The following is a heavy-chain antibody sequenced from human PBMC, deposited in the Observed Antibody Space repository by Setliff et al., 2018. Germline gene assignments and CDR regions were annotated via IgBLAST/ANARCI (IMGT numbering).Heavy chain of an antibody. J-gene: IGHJ4*02. CDR3: ARAPSVELVTIRTNSWFTY. CDR2: ISGYNGHT. Sequence: ASVKVSCKAYGYTFSRNYITWVRQAPGRGLEWMGWISGYNGHTEYAQKFQGRVTLTTDTSTSTAYMELRSLTSDDSAFYYCARAPSVELVTIRTNSWFTYWGQGTLVTVSS. CDR1: GYTFSRNY. V-gene: IGHV1-18*01. D-gene: IGHD5-18*01.